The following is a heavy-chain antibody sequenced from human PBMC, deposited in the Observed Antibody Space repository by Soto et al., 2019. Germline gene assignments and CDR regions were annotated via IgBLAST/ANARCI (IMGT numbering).Heavy chain of an antibody. D-gene: IGHD4-17*01. CDR3: ARDAPTVILRDYYYYMDV. CDR1: EFTFSNYG. CDR2: IWYDGSNK. Sequence: PGRLKRLCKAAAEFTFSNYGMRWVRQAPGKGLEWVAVIWYDGSNKYYADSVKGRFTISRDNTKNTLYLQMNSLRAEDTAVYYCARDAPTVILRDYYYYMDVWGKGTTVTVSS. J-gene: IGHJ6*03. V-gene: IGHV3-33*01.